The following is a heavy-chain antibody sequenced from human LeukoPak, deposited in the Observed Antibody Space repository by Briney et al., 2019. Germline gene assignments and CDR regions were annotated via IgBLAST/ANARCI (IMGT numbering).Heavy chain of an antibody. CDR1: GFIFSRYA. D-gene: IGHD5-24*01. V-gene: IGHV3-23*01. CDR2: ISSGGESP. CDR3: AKKSRDGYNPFDY. Sequence: GGSLRLSCAASGFIFSRYAMSWVRQAPGKGLEWVCGISSGGESPYYADSVRGRFTISRDNSKNTLYLEINSLRAEDTAVYSCAKKSRDGYNPFDYLGQGTLVTVSS. J-gene: IGHJ4*02.